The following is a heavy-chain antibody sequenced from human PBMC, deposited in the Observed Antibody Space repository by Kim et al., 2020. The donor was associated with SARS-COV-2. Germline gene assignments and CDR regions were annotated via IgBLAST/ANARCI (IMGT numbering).Heavy chain of an antibody. J-gene: IGHJ6*01. CDR2: LSPNGDNT. Sequence: GGSLRLSCAASGFSFSSFAMSWVRQAPGKGLEWVSSLSPNGDNTYYADSVKGRFTISRDNSRNTLNLQMNSLRAEDTAVYYCVKNSVSCNYSALGVWVQG. V-gene: IGHV3-23*01. CDR1: GFSFSSFA. CDR3: VKNSVSCNYSALGV.